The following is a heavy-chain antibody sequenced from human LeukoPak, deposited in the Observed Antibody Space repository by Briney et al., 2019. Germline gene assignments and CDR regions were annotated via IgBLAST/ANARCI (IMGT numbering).Heavy chain of an antibody. D-gene: IGHD2-15*01. CDR2: ISGSGGST. CDR1: GITLSNYG. J-gene: IGHJ4*02. Sequence: GGSLRLSCVVSGITLSNYGMSWVRQAPGKGLEWVSAISGSGGSTYYADSVKGRFTISRDNSKNTLYLQMNSLRAEDTAVYYCAREAAYCSGGSCYSFWGQGTLVTVSS. CDR3: AREAAYCSGGSCYSF. V-gene: IGHV3-23*01.